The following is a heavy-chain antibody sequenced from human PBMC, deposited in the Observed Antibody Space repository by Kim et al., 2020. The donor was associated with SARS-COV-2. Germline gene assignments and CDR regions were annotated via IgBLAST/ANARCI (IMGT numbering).Heavy chain of an antibody. CDR2: IKHDGREG. D-gene: IGHD6-13*01. V-gene: IGHV3-7*01. Sequence: GGSLRLSCVVSGFTFSNSWMSWVRQPPGKGLEWVANIKHDGREGKYVDSVKGRFTISRDNAKNSLYLQMNSLRVADTAVYFCARDDSLKLAAAGKPFDYWGQGIQVTVSS. CDR1: GFTFSNSW. J-gene: IGHJ4*02. CDR3: ARDDSLKLAAAGKPFDY.